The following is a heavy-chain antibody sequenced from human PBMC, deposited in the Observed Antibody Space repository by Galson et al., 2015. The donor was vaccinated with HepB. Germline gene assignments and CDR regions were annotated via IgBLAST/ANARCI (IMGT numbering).Heavy chain of an antibody. Sequence: SLRLSCAASGFKFGGSAIHWVRQGSGKGPEWVGRIRSKANNYATSYVPALEGRFTISRDESKNMAYLHMRSLKADDTDVYYCARLGDFSGYNSAWGQGTQVTVSS. D-gene: IGHD5-18*01. CDR2: IRSKANNYAT. CDR3: ARLGDFSGYNSA. CDR1: GFKFGGSA. J-gene: IGHJ4*02. V-gene: IGHV3-73*01.